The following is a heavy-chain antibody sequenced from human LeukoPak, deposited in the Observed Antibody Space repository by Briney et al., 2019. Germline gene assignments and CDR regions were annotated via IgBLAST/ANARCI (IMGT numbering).Heavy chain of an antibody. CDR1: GFTFSSYG. CDR3: ARSGGDYYDSSGYLDAFDI. CDR2: ISYDGSNK. Sequence: GGSLRLSCAASGFTFSSYGMHWVRQAPGKGLEWVAVISYDGSNKYYADSVKGRFTISRDNAKNSLYLQMNSLRAEDTAVYYCARSGGDYYDSSGYLDAFDIWGQGTMVTVSS. J-gene: IGHJ3*02. D-gene: IGHD3-22*01. V-gene: IGHV3-30*03.